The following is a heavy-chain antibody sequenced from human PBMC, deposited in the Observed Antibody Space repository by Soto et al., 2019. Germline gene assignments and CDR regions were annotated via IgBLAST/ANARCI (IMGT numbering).Heavy chain of an antibody. CDR2: IIPIIGII. CDR3: AGDPDSHYNDSHASSYP. J-gene: IGHJ5*02. Sequence: QVQLVQSGAEVKKPGSSVKVSCKASGGTFSTYTITWVRQAPGQGLEWMGRIIPIIGIINYAQKFQGRVTISADKFTRTAHMELTGLRSDDTAVYYCAGDPDSHYNDSHASSYPWGQGTLVTVSS. CDR1: GGTFSTYT. V-gene: IGHV1-69*08. D-gene: IGHD4-4*01.